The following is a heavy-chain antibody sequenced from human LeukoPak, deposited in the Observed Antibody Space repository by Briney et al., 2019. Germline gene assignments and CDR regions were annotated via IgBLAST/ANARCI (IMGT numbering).Heavy chain of an antibody. V-gene: IGHV3-23*01. CDR3: AKDKQQLVFGDYYYGMDV. Sequence: GGSLRLSCVASGFTFTNYGMSWVRQAPGKGLEWVSAITGSGGSTYYADSVTGRFTISRDNSENTLYLQMDSLRAEDTALYYCAKDKQQLVFGDYYYGMDVWGQGTTVTVSS. J-gene: IGHJ6*02. D-gene: IGHD6-13*01. CDR1: GFTFTNYG. CDR2: ITGSGGST.